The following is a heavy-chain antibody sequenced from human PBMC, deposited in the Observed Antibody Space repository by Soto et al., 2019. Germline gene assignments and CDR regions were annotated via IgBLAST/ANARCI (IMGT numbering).Heavy chain of an antibody. V-gene: IGHV1-3*01. J-gene: IGHJ6*02. D-gene: IGHD3-16*01. CDR1: GYTFTSYA. Sequence: QVQLVQSWAEVKMPGASVEVSCKSSGYTFTSYAIHWVRQAPGQRLEWMGWINPGNGNTKYSQRFQGRVTITRDTTASTAYVAVSSLISEDTAVYYCERWGFPADSNYHYGMDVWGQGTTITVSS. CDR2: INPGNGNT. CDR3: ERWGFPADSNYHYGMDV.